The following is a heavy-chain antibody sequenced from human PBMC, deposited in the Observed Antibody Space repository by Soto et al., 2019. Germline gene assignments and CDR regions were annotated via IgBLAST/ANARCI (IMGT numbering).Heavy chain of an antibody. CDR1: GFTFSSYG. D-gene: IGHD3-22*01. Sequence: QVQLVESGGGVVQPGRSLRLSCAASGFTFSSYGMQWVRQAPGKGLEWVAVMSFDGSNKYYADSVKGRFTISRDTSKNTLYLQMNSLRAEDTAVYYCAKTLHYYDSSGLLYYYGMDVWGQGTTVTVSS. CDR3: AKTLHYYDSSGLLYYYGMDV. J-gene: IGHJ6*02. V-gene: IGHV3-30*18. CDR2: MSFDGSNK.